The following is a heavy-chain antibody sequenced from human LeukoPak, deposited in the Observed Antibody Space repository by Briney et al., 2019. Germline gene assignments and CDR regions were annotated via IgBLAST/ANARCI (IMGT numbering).Heavy chain of an antibody. CDR1: GGTFSSYA. D-gene: IGHD5-18*01. CDR2: IIPILGIA. CDR3: ARDPLHTANDY. Sequence: GSSVKVSCKASGGTFSSYAISWVRQAPGQGLEWMGRIIPILGIANYAQKSQGRVTITADKSTSTAYMELSSLRSEDTAVYYCARDPLHTANDYWGQGTLVTVSS. J-gene: IGHJ4*02. V-gene: IGHV1-69*04.